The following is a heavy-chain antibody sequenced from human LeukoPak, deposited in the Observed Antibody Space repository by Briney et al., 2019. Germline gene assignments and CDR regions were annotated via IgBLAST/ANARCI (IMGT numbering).Heavy chain of an antibody. CDR2: ISYDGSNK. D-gene: IGHD6-19*01. V-gene: IGHV3-30*04. CDR3: AKDKAVAGAGPLDY. Sequence: GGSLRLSCSASGFTFSSYAMHWVRQAPGKGLEWVAVISYDGSNKYYADSVKGRFTISRDNSKNTLYLQMNSLRAEDTAVYYCAKDKAVAGAGPLDYWGQGTLVTVSS. J-gene: IGHJ4*02. CDR1: GFTFSSYA.